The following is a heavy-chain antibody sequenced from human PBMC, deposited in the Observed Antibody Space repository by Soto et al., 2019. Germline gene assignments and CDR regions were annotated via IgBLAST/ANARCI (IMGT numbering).Heavy chain of an antibody. J-gene: IGHJ4*01. CDR2: INHLETT. D-gene: IGHD1-26*01. CDR1: GASITFGGYS. CDR3: ARGGGSDYFDY. Sequence: SETLSLTCTVSGASITFGGYSWSWIRQTPGKGLEWIGYINHLETTFYNPSFESRLTLSIDRAKNQFSLKLHSMSAADRAVYFCARGGGSDYFDYWGPGILVTV. V-gene: IGHV4-30-2*01.